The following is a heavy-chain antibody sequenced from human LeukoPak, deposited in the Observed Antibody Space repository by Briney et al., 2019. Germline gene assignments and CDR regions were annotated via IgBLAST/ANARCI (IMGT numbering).Heavy chain of an antibody. Sequence: PSETLSLTCTVSGGSISSGGYYWSWIRQPPGKGLEWIGYIYHSGSTYYNPSLKSRVTISVDRSKNQFSLKLSSVTAADTAVYYCARYVYYDSSGYSPGAFDIWGQGTMVTVSS. CDR2: IYHSGST. CDR3: ARYVYYDSSGYSPGAFDI. D-gene: IGHD3-22*01. V-gene: IGHV4-30-2*01. J-gene: IGHJ3*02. CDR1: GGSISSGGYY.